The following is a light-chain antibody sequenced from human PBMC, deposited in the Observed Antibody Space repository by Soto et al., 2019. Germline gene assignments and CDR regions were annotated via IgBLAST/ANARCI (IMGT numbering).Light chain of an antibody. CDR2: SDD. CDR1: SSNIGNNY. J-gene: IGLJ2*01. Sequence: QSVLTQPPSASGTPGQRITICCCGGSSNIGNNYVYWYQLVPGTAPKLLIYSDDQRPSGVPDRFSGSRSGTSASLAISGLRSHDEADYYCAAWDDSLGVVTFGGGTKLTVL. V-gene: IGLV1-47*02. CDR3: AAWDDSLGVVT.